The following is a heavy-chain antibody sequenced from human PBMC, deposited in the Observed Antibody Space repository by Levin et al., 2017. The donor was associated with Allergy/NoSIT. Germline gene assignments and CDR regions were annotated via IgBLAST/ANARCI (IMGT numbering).Heavy chain of an antibody. V-gene: IGHV3-49*03. CDR1: GFTFGDYA. CDR3: TRDSSGWRPNWFDP. D-gene: IGHD6-19*01. CDR2: IRSKAYGGTT. J-gene: IGHJ5*02. Sequence: GESLKISCTASGFTFGDYAMSWFRQAPGKGLEWVGFIRSKAYGGTTEYAASVKGRFTISRDDSKSIAYLQMNSLKTEDTAVYYCTRDSSGWRPNWFDPWGQGTLVTVSS.